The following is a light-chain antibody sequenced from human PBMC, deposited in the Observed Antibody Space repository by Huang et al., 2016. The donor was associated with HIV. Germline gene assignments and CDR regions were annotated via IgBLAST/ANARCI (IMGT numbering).Light chain of an antibody. CDR3: QQYDNWPLT. Sequence: DIVMTQSPVTLSVSPGERATISCRASQSVSTNFAWYQQKPGQAPRLLISAASTRATGLPARFIGSGSGTDFTITISSLQSEDFAVYYCQQYDNWPLTFGGGTKVDIK. V-gene: IGKV3-15*01. CDR1: QSVSTN. CDR2: AAS. J-gene: IGKJ4*01.